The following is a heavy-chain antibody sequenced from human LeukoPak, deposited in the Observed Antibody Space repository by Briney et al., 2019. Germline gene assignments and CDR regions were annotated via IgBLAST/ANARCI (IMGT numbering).Heavy chain of an antibody. CDR3: ASVVGGDGDFDY. CDR1: GGTFSSYA. V-gene: IGHV1-69*05. Sequence: SVKVSCKASGGTFSSYAISWVRQAPGQGLEWMGRIIPIFGTANYAQKFQGRVTITTDESTSTACMELSSLRSEDTAVYYCASVVGGDGDFDYWGQGTLVTVSS. CDR2: IIPIFGTA. J-gene: IGHJ4*02. D-gene: IGHD2-15*01.